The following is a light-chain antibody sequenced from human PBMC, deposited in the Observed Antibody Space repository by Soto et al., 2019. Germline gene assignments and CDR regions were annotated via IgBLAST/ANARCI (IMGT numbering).Light chain of an antibody. Sequence: GERATLSCRAIQSLTNDYLAWYQQKPGQAPRLLIFGASSRATGIPDRFSGSGSGTDFTLTISRLEPEDFAVYYCQQYGTSLPVTFAQGTRLANK. CDR3: QQYGTSLPVT. J-gene: IGKJ5*01. CDR2: GAS. V-gene: IGKV3-20*01. CDR1: QSLTNDY.